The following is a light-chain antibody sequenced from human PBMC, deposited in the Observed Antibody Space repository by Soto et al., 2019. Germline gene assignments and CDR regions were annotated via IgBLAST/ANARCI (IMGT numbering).Light chain of an antibody. CDR3: SSYTSSSTLV. CDR2: EVS. CDR1: SSDVGGYNY. J-gene: IGLJ3*02. V-gene: IGLV2-14*01. Sequence: QSALTQPASVSGSPGQSITISCTGPSSDVGGYNYVSWYQQHPGKAPKLMIYEVSNRPSGVSNRFSGSKSGHTASLTISGLQAEDEADYYCSSYTSSSTLVFGGGTKLTVL.